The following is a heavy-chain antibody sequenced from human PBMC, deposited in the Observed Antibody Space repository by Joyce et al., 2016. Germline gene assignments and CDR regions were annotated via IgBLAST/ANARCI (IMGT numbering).Heavy chain of an antibody. D-gene: IGHD6-19*01. Sequence: VHLVQSGAEVKEPGASVKVSCKASGYTFTGFYVHWVRQAPGQGLEWMGMINTMSGGITYAQKFQGRVTLTRDTAANTHYMELTSLTSDDTAVFYCARDLTGSGWYYFDHWGQGTLVTVSS. CDR3: ARDLTGSGWYYFDH. CDR1: GYTFTGFY. J-gene: IGHJ4*02. CDR2: INTMSGGI. V-gene: IGHV1-46*01.